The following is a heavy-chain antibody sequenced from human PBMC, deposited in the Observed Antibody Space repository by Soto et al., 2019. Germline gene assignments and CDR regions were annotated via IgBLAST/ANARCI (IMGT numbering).Heavy chain of an antibody. J-gene: IGHJ6*02. V-gene: IGHV4-59*01. CDR3: AGGYCSGGSCFFLNGMDV. CDR1: GGSISSYY. Sequence: SETLSLTXTVSGGSISSYYWSWIRQPPGKGLEWIGYIYYSGSTNYNPSLKSRVTISVDTPKNQFSLKLSSVTAADTAVYYCAGGYCSGGSCFFLNGMDVWGQGTTVTVSS. CDR2: IYYSGST. D-gene: IGHD2-15*01.